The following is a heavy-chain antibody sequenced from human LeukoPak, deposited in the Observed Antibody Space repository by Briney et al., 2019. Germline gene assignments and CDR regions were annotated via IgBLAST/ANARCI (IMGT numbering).Heavy chain of an antibody. J-gene: IGHJ4*02. V-gene: IGHV4-34*01. CDR2: INHSGST. D-gene: IGHD7-27*01. CDR3: AREPYWGPLDY. Sequence: SETLSLTCAVYGGSFSGYYWSWICQPPGKGLEWIGEINHSGSTNYNPSLKRRVTISVDTSKNQFSLKLSSVTAADTAVYYCAREPYWGPLDYWGQGTLVTVSS. CDR1: GGSFSGYY.